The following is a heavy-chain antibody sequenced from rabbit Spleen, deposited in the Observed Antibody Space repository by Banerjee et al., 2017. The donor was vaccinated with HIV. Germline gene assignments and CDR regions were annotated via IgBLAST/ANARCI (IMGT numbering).Heavy chain of an antibody. CDR1: GFSFSSSHY. CDR3: ARNANYDGYTRLDL. J-gene: IGHJ3*01. D-gene: IGHD6-1*01. CDR2: IYGGSSGT. V-gene: IGHV1S40*01. Sequence: QSLVESGGGLVQPEGSLTLTCTASGFSFSSSHYMCWVRQAPGKGLEWIGCIYGGSSGTYYASWAKGRFTISKTSSTTVTLQMTSLTAADTATYFCARNANYDGYTRLDLWGPGTLVTVS.